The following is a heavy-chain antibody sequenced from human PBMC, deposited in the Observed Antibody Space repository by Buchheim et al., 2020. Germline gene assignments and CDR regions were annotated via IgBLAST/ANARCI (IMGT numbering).Heavy chain of an antibody. V-gene: IGHV3-74*01. CDR2: INTDGSIT. J-gene: IGHJ6*02. D-gene: IGHD2-21*01. CDR1: GFTFSSFW. Sequence: EVQLVESGGGLVQPGGSLRLSCAASGFTFSSFWMHWVRQAPGKGLVWVSRINTDGSITNYADSVKGGFTTSRDNAKNTLYLQMNSLRAEDTAVYYCARGHLFYYYGMDVWGQGTT. CDR3: ARGHLFYYYGMDV.